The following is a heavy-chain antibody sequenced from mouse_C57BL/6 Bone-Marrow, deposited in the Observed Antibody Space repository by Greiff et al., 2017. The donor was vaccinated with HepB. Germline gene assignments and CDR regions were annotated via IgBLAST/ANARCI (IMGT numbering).Heavy chain of an antibody. CDR1: GFSLTSYG. CDR2: IWSGGST. J-gene: IGHJ1*03. V-gene: IGHV2-2*01. Sequence: VKVVESGPGLVQPSQSLSITCPVSGFSLTSYGVHWVRQSPGKGLEWLGVIWSGGSTDYNAAFISRLSISKDNSKSQVFFKMNSLQADDTAIYYCARNRYGSSGGGYFDVWGTGTTVTVSS. CDR3: ARNRYGSSGGGYFDV. D-gene: IGHD1-1*01.